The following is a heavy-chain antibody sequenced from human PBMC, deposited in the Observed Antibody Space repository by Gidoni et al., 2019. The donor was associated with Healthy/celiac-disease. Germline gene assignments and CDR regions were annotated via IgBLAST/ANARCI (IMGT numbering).Heavy chain of an antibody. CDR2: ISSSSSNI. V-gene: IGHV3-21*01. D-gene: IGHD3-10*01. Sequence: EVQLVESGGGLVKPGGSLRLSCAASGFTFSSYSMNWVRQAPGKGLEWVSSISSSSSNIYYADSVKGRFTISRDNAKNSLYLQMNSLRAEDTAVYYCARDLDYYGSGNFWFDPWGQGTLVTVSS. J-gene: IGHJ5*02. CDR1: GFTFSSYS. CDR3: ARDLDYYGSGNFWFDP.